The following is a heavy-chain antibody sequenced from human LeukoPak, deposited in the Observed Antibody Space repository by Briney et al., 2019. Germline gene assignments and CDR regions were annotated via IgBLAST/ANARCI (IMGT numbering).Heavy chain of an antibody. Sequence: GGSLRLSCAASGFTFSSYAMHWVRQAPGKGLEWVAVISYDGSNKYYADSVKGRFTISRDNSKNTLYLQMNSLRAEDTAVYYCARDSGSFPGIAAAGSYWYFDLWGRGTLVTVSS. CDR1: GFTFSSYA. D-gene: IGHD6-13*01. J-gene: IGHJ2*01. V-gene: IGHV3-30-3*01. CDR3: ARDSGSFPGIAAAGSYWYFDL. CDR2: ISYDGSNK.